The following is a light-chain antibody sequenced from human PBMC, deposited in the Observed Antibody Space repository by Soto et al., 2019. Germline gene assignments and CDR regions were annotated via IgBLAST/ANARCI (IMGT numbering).Light chain of an antibody. J-gene: IGLJ1*01. CDR2: DVT. CDR3: TSNTSSSTYV. V-gene: IGLV2-14*03. CDR1: SSDVGGYNY. Sequence: QSVLTQPASVSGSPGQSITISCTGTSSDVGGYNYVYWYQQHPGKVPKLMIYDVTNRPSGVSNRFSGSKSGNTASLTISGLQAEDEADYYCTSNTSSSTYVFGTGTKVPVL.